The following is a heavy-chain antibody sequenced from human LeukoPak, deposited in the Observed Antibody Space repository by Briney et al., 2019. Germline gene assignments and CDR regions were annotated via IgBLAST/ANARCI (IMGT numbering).Heavy chain of an antibody. CDR2: INPNSGGT. Sequence: ASVKVSCKASGYTFTGYYMHWVRQAPGQGLEWMGWINPNSGGTNYAQKFQGRVTMTRDTSISTAYMELSRLRSDDTAVYYCARDGRVSSSSRGGWFDPWGQGTLVAVSS. CDR3: ARDGRVSSSSRGGWFDP. V-gene: IGHV1-2*02. D-gene: IGHD6-6*01. J-gene: IGHJ5*02. CDR1: GYTFTGYY.